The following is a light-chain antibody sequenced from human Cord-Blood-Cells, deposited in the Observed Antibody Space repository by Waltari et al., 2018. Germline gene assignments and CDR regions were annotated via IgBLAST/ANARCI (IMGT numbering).Light chain of an antibody. V-gene: IGLV2-14*01. Sequence: QSALTQPASVSGSPGQSLTISCTGTSSDVGGYNSFSWYQQHPGKAPKLMIYDVSNRPSGVSNRFSGSKSGNTASLTISGLQAEDEADYYCSSYTSSSTYVFGTGTKVTVL. CDR1: SSDVGGYNS. CDR2: DVS. CDR3: SSYTSSSTYV. J-gene: IGLJ1*01.